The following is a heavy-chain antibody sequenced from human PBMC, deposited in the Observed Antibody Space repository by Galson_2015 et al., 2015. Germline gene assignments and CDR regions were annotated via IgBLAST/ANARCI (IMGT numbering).Heavy chain of an antibody. CDR2: IYPDDSET. V-gene: IGHV5-51*01. CDR3: TRHHYSSGWYEATFDY. CDR1: RYSFSNYW. D-gene: IGHD6-19*01. Sequence: SGAEVKKPGESLKISRKGSRYSFSNYWIGWVRQMPGKGLEWMGIIYPDDSETRYNPPFQGQVTISADKSISTAYLQWSSLKASDTAMYYCTRHHYSSGWYEATFDYWGQGTLVTVSS. J-gene: IGHJ4*02.